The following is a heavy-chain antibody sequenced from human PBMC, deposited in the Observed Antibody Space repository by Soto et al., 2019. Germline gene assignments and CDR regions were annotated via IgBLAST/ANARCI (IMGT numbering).Heavy chain of an antibody. V-gene: IGHV3-23*01. CDR1: GFTFSSYA. D-gene: IGHD2-2*01. J-gene: IGHJ4*02. CDR2: ISGSGGST. Sequence: GGSLRLSCAASGFTFSSYAMSWVRQAPGKGLEWVSAISGSGGSTYYADSVKGRFTISRDNSKNTLYLQMNSLRAEDTAVYYCAKEAPIVVVPAATGTIDYWGQGTLVTVSS. CDR3: AKEAPIVVVPAATGTIDY.